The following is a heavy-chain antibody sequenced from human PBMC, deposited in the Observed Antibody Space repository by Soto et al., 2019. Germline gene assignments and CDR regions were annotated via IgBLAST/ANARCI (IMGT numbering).Heavy chain of an antibody. CDR2: ISSNGRST. CDR1: GFTFSSYA. Sequence: PGGSLRLSCAASGFTFSSYAMHWVRQAPGKGLEYVSAISSNGRSTYYGNSVKGRFTISRDNSKNTLYLQMGSLRGEDMAVYYCARERNYYDFDYWGQGTLVTVSS. D-gene: IGHD3-22*01. J-gene: IGHJ4*02. CDR3: ARERNYYDFDY. V-gene: IGHV3-64*01.